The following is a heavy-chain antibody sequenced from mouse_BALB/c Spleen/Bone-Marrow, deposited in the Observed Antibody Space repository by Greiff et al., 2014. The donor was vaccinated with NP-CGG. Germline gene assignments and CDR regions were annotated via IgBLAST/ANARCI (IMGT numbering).Heavy chain of an antibody. CDR2: IYLGSGST. V-gene: IGHV1-77*01. D-gene: IGHD5-2*01. CDR3: ARRNTGRGYALDY. J-gene: IGHJ4*01. CDR1: GNTFTDYV. Sequence: QVQLQQSGPELVKPGASVKMSCKASGNTFTDYVITWVKRSSGQGLEWIGEIYLGSGSTYYNEKFKGKATLTADKSSNTAYMQLIRLTSEDSGVYFCARRNTGRGYALDYWGQGTSVTVSS.